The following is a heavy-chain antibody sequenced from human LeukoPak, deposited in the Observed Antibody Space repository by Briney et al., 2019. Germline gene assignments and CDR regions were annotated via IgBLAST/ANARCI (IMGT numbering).Heavy chain of an antibody. V-gene: IGHV1-8*03. CDR2: MNPNSGNT. Sequence: ASVKVSCKASGYTFTSDDINGVRQATGQGLEWMGWMNPNSGNTGYAQKFQGRVTITRNTSISTSYMELSSLRSEDTAVYYCARGKGVAAILFDYWGQGTLVTVSS. CDR3: ARGKGVAAILFDY. J-gene: IGHJ4*02. D-gene: IGHD2-15*01. CDR1: GYTFTSDD.